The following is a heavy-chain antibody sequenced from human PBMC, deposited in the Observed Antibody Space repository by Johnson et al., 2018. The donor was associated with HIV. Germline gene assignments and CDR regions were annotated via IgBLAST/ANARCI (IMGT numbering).Heavy chain of an antibody. CDR1: GFTFSSYA. CDR3: ARGRGALDI. V-gene: IGHV3-23*01. D-gene: IGHD3-16*01. J-gene: IGHJ3*02. CDR2: ISGSGGST. Sequence: VQLLESGGGLVQPGGSLRLSCAASGFTFSSYAMSWVRQAPGKGLEWVSAISGSGGSTYHADSVKGRFTISRDNSKNTLYLQMNSLRAEDTALYFCARGRGALDIWGQGTMVTVSS.